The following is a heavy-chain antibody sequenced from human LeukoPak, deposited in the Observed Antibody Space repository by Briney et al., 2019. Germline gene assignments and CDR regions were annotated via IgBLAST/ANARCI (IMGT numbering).Heavy chain of an antibody. CDR3: ARSPYYDSTIHYLDY. CDR2: IYYSGST. CDR1: GGSINSGDYY. D-gene: IGHD3-22*01. V-gene: IGHV4-30-4*01. J-gene: IGHJ4*02. Sequence: SETLSFTCTVSGGSINSGDYYWSWIRQPPGKGLEWIGDIYYSGSTSYNVSLKSRLIILVDLSNNQFSLKLSSVTAADTAVYFCARSPYYDSTIHYLDYWGQGTLVTVSS.